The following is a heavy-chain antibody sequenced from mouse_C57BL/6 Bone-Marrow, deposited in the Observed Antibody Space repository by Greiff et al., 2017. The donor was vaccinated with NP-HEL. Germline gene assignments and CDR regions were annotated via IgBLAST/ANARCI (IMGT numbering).Heavy chain of an antibody. CDR2: LSDGGSYT. V-gene: IGHV5-4*01. J-gene: IGHJ3*01. CDR1: GFTFSSYA. Sequence: EVHLVESGGGLVKPGGSLKLSCAASGFTFSSYAMSWVRQTPEKRLEWVATLSDGGSYTYYPDNVKGRFTISRDNAKNHLYLQMSHLKSEDTAMYYCARDRGVAFAYWGQGTLVTVSA. CDR3: ARDRGVAFAY.